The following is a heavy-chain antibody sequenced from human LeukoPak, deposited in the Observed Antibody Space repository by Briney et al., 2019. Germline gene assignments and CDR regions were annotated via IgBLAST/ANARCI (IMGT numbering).Heavy chain of an antibody. CDR3: AKDGGYSSGWYRDFDY. V-gene: IGHV3-33*06. D-gene: IGHD6-19*01. CDR2: LWANGHNN. CDR1: GFSFSCCG. J-gene: IGHJ4*02. Sequence: PGGSLRLSCAASGFSFSCCGMHWVRQAPGKGLGWVAVLWANGHNNYYADSVEGRFTISRDSSKNTLYLQMTSLRADDTAVYYCAKDGGYSSGWYRDFDYWGQGTLVTVSS.